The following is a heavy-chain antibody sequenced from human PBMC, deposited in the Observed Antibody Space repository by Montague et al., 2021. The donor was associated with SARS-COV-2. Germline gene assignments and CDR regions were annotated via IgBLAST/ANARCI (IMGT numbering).Heavy chain of an antibody. J-gene: IGHJ4*02. V-gene: IGHV4-59*01. CDR3: ARGTIVGTSFDY. CDR1: GGSISSYF. Sequence: SETLSLTCNVSGGSISSYFWNWIRQPPGKGLEWIGYIYYSGSTKYNPSLKSRATISLDTSKNQFSLKLSSVTAADTAVYYCARGTIVGTSFDYWGQGTLVTVSS. CDR2: IYYSGST. D-gene: IGHD1-26*01.